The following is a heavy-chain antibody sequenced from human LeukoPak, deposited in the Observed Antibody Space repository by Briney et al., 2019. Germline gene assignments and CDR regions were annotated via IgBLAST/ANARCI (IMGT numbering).Heavy chain of an antibody. J-gene: IGHJ5*02. Sequence: SVKVSCKASGGTFSSYAISWVRQAPGQGLEWMGGIIPIFGTANYAQKFQGRVTMTEDTSTDTAYMELSSLRSEDTAVYYCATAGGETMVRGVGDWFDPWGQGTLVTVSS. V-gene: IGHV1-69*06. CDR2: IIPIFGTA. CDR3: ATAGGETMVRGVGDWFDP. D-gene: IGHD3-10*01. CDR1: GGTFSSYA.